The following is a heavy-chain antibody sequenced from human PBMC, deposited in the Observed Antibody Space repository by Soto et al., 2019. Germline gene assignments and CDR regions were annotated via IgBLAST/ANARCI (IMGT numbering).Heavy chain of an antibody. CDR1: GGSFSGYY. D-gene: IGHD4-4*01. CDR2: INHSGST. J-gene: IGHJ4*02. CDR3: ARGDDYSNF. V-gene: IGHV4-34*01. Sequence: SETLSLTCAVYGGSFSGYYWSWIRQPPGKGLEWIGEINHSGSTNYNPSLKSRVTISVDTSKNQFSLKLSSVTAADTAVYYCARGDDYSNFWGQGTLVTVSS.